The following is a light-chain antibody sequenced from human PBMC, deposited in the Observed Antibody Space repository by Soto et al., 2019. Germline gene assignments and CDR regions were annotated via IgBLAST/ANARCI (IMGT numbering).Light chain of an antibody. V-gene: IGKV1-39*01. CDR1: QSISSW. Sequence: DIQMTQSPSTLSASVGDRVTITCRASQSISSWLAWYQQKPGKVPKLLIYAASTLQSGVPYRFSGSGSGTDFTLTISSLQPEDFATYYCQQSYSTLDTFGQGTKVDI. CDR3: QQSYSTLDT. CDR2: AAS. J-gene: IGKJ1*01.